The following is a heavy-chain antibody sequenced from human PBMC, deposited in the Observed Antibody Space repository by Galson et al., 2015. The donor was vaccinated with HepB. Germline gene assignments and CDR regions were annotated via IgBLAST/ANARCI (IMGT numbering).Heavy chain of an antibody. CDR3: AQDLTYYYGSGSYFVGMNA. V-gene: IGHV3-9*01. CDR1: GFSFSSHA. CDR2: ISWKSDFT. Sequence: CAASGFSFSSHAMHWVRQVPGKGLEWVAGISWKSDFTGYADSVRGRFTISRDNAKYSLHLQMNSLRTEDTALYYCAQDLTYYYGSGSYFVGMNAWGQGTTVTVSA. D-gene: IGHD3-10*01. J-gene: IGHJ6*01.